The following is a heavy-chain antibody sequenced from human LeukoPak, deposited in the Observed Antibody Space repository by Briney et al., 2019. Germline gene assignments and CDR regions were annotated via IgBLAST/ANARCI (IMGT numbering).Heavy chain of an antibody. CDR2: IIPIFGTA. D-gene: IGHD1-7*01. V-gene: IGHV1-69*13. CDR1: GGTFSSYA. J-gene: IGHJ4*02. CDR3: ALRTGTAPYYFDY. Sequence: SVKVSCKASGGTFSSYAISWVRQAPGQGLEWMGGIIPIFGTANYAQKFQGRVTITADESTSTAYMELSSLRSEDTAVYYCALRTGTAPYYFDYWGQGTLVTVSS.